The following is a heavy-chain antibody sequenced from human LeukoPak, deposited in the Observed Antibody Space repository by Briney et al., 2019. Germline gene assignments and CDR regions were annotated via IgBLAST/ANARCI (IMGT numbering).Heavy chain of an antibody. V-gene: IGHV4-34*01. CDR2: INRSGST. CDR3: ARGPADYNKLKPGDRDGYNYKSKRTPFDY. D-gene: IGHD5-24*01. CDR1: GGTFSGYY. J-gene: IGHJ4*02. Sequence: PSETLSLTCAVYGGTFSGYYWSWIRQRPGKGLEWIGEINRSGSTNYNQSLKRRFTISVDTSKNQFSLRLISVTAADTAVYYCARGPADYNKLKPGDRDGYNYKSKRTPFDYWGKGTLVTVSS.